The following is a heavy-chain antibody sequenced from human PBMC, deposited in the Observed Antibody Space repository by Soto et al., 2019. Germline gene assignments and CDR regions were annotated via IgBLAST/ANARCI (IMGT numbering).Heavy chain of an antibody. CDR1: GYTFTSYY. J-gene: IGHJ4*02. D-gene: IGHD1-1*01. V-gene: IGHV1-46*01. CDR2: INPSGGST. CDR3: ARGPPNDWVDY. Sequence: GASVKVSCKASGYTFTSYYMHWVRQAPGQGLEWMGIINPSGGSTSYAQKFQGRVTMTRDTSTTTAYMELSSLRSDDTAVYYCARGPPNDWVDYWGQGTLVTVSS.